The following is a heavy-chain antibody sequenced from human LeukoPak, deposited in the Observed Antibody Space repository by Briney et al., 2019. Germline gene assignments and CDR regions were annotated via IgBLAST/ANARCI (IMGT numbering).Heavy chain of an antibody. CDR1: GFTFSSYW. V-gene: IGHV3-74*01. CDR2: INSDGSST. D-gene: IGHD2-2*01. J-gene: IGHJ5*02. Sequence: GGSLRLSCAASGFTFSSYWMHWVRRAPGKGLVWVSRINSDGSSTSYADSVKGRFTISRDNAKNTLYLQMNSLRAEDTAVYYCARGVGYCSSTSCYWWFDPWGQGTLVTVSS. CDR3: ARGVGYCSSTSCYWWFDP.